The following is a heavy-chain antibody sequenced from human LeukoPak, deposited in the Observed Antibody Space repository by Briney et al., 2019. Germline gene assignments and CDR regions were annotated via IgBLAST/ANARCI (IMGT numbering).Heavy chain of an antibody. J-gene: IGHJ6*03. V-gene: IGHV3-21*01. CDR3: AREMARMGYYYYYYMDV. CDR2: ISSSSSYI. D-gene: IGHD2-8*01. Sequence: GSLRLSCAASGFTFSSYSMNWVRPAPGKGLEWVSSISSSSSYIYYADSVKGRFTISRDNAKNSLYLQMNSLRAEDTAVYYCAREMARMGYYYYYYMDVWGKGTTVTVSS. CDR1: GFTFSSYS.